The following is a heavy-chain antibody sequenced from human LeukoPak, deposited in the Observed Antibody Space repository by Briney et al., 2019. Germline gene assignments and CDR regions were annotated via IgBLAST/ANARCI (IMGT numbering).Heavy chain of an antibody. D-gene: IGHD6-13*01. CDR1: GFTFSTYA. J-gene: IGHJ4*02. CDR2: ISGNGGST. Sequence: GGSLRLSCAASGFTFSTYAIHWVRQVPGKGLEYVSGISGNGGSTYYANSVKGRFTISRDNSKNTLNLQMGSLRVEDMAVYYCARQAAGVVYWGQGTLVTVSS. CDR3: ARQAAGVVY. V-gene: IGHV3-64*01.